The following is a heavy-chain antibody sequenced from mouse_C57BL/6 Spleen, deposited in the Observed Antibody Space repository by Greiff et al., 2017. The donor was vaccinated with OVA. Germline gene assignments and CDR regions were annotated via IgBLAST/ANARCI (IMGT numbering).Heavy chain of an antibody. CDR3: ARERGYGDFDY. J-gene: IGHJ2*01. V-gene: IGHV1-52*01. CDR1: GYTFTSYW. CDR2: IDPSDSET. Sequence: VKLQQPGAELVRPGSSVKLSCKASGYTFTSYWMHWVKQRPIQGLEWIGNIDPSDSETHYNQKFKDKATLTVDKSSSTAYMQLSSLTSEDSAVYYCARERGYGDFDYWGQGTTLTVSS. D-gene: IGHD3-1*01.